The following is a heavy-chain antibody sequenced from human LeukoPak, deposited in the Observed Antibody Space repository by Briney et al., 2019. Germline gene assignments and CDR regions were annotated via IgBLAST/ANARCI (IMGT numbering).Heavy chain of an antibody. Sequence: GGSLRLSCAASGFTFSSYSMNWVRQAPGKGLEWVSSISSSSSYIYYADSVKGRFTISRDNTKNSLYLQMNSLRAGDTAVYYCAREGPYSYGPGDAFDIWGQGTMVTVSS. D-gene: IGHD5-18*01. CDR2: ISSSSSYI. CDR1: GFTFSSYS. V-gene: IGHV3-21*01. CDR3: AREGPYSYGPGDAFDI. J-gene: IGHJ3*02.